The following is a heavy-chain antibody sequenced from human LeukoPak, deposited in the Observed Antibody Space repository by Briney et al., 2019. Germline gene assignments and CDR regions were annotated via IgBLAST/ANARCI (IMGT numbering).Heavy chain of an antibody. Sequence: SETLSLTCTVSGGSISSGSYYWSWIRQPAGKGLEWIGYIYYSGSTNYNPSLKSRVTISVDTSKNQFSLKLSSVTAADTAVYYCARHGYSYGSGSPHGMDVWGQGTTVTVSS. V-gene: IGHV4-61*10. CDR2: IYYSGST. CDR3: ARHGYSYGSGSPHGMDV. CDR1: GGSISSGSYY. D-gene: IGHD5-18*01. J-gene: IGHJ6*02.